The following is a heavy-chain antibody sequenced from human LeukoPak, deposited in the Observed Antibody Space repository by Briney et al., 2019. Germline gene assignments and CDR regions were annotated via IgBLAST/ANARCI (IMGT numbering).Heavy chain of an antibody. V-gene: IGHV7-4-1*02. Sequence: ASVKVSCKASGYTFTSYAMNWVRQAPRQGLEWMGWINTNTGNPTYAQGFTGRFVFSLDTSVSTAYLQISSLKAEDTAVYYCARSPIYDYGDYWENWFDPWGQGTLVTVSS. D-gene: IGHD4-17*01. CDR3: ARSPIYDYGDYWENWFDP. J-gene: IGHJ5*02. CDR1: GYTFTSYA. CDR2: INTNTGNP.